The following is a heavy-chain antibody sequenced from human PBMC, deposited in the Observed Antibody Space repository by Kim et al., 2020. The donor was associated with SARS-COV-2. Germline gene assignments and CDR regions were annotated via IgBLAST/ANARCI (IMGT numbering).Heavy chain of an antibody. CDR3: AKGSPDYGDDVAFDI. D-gene: IGHD4-17*01. CDR1: GFTFSSYG. CDR2: ISYDGSNK. V-gene: IGHV3-30*18. Sequence: GGSLRLSCAASGFTFSSYGMHWVRQAPGKGLEWVAVISYDGSNKYYADSVKGRFTISRDNSKNTLYLQMNSLRAEDTAVYYCAKGSPDYGDDVAFDIWGQGTMVTVSS. J-gene: IGHJ3*02.